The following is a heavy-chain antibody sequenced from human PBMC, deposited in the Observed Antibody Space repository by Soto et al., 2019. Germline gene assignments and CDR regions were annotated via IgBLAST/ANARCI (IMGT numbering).Heavy chain of an antibody. CDR1: GYTFTSYG. J-gene: IGHJ4*02. D-gene: IGHD2-2*01. Sequence: ASVKVSCKASGYTFTSYGISWVRQAPGQGLEWMGWISAYNGNTNYAQKLQGRVTMTTDTSTSTAYMELRSLRSDDTAVYYCARVRAVVVTAAIDYWGQGTLVTVSS. CDR3: ARVRAVVVTAAIDY. V-gene: IGHV1-18*01. CDR2: ISAYNGNT.